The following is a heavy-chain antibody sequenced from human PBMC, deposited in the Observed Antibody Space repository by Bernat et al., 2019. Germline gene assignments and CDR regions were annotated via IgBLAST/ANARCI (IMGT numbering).Heavy chain of an antibody. CDR3: ARWLKGGGDCCGLDY. V-gene: IGHV3-7*01. CDR2: IKGDGSEN. J-gene: IGHJ4*02. CDR1: GFTFGSYW. Sequence: EVQLVESGGGLVQPGGSLRLSCAASGFTFGSYWMGWVRQAPGKGLEWVANIKGDGSENYYVDSVRGRFTISRDNAKNSLYLQMNSLRVEYTAVYYCARWLKGGGDCCGLDYWGQGTQVTVSS. D-gene: IGHD2-21*02.